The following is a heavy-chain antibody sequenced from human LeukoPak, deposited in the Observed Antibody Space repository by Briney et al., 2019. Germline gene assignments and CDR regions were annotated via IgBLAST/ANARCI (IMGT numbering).Heavy chain of an antibody. D-gene: IGHD4-17*01. V-gene: IGHV4-39*07. CDR2: IYYSGST. CDR1: GGSISSSSYC. J-gene: IGHJ5*02. CDR3: AREERDYGDYVWFDP. Sequence: SETLSLTCTVSGGSISSSSYCWGWIRQPPGKGLEWIGSIYYSGSTYYNPSLKSRVTISVDTSKNQFSLKLSSVTAADTAVYYCAREERDYGDYVWFDPWGQGTLVTVSS.